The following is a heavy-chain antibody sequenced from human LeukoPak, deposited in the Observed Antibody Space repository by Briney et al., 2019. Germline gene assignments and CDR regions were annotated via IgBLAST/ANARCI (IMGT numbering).Heavy chain of an antibody. CDR3: ARHRQHSCGYGIDY. V-gene: IGHV4-59*08. CDR2: IYYSGST. D-gene: IGHD5-18*01. CDR1: GGSISSYY. J-gene: IGHJ4*02. Sequence: SETLSLTCTVSGGSISSYYWSWLRQPPGKGLEWIGYIYYSGSTNSNPSLKSRVTNTVDTSKNQFSLKLSSVTAADTAVYYCARHRQHSCGYGIDYWGQGTPVTVAS.